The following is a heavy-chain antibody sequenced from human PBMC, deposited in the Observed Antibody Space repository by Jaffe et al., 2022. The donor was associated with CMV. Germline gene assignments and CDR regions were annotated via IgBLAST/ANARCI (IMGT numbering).Heavy chain of an antibody. Sequence: QVQLVQSGAEVKKPGASVKVSCKVSGYTLTELSMHWVRQAPGKGLEWMGGFDPEDGETIYAQKFQGRVTMTEDTSTDTAYMELSSLRSEDTAVYYCATGPDIVASRPGGYYYYYGMDVWGQGTTVTVSS. J-gene: IGHJ6*02. D-gene: IGHD5-12*01. CDR1: GYTLTELS. CDR3: ATGPDIVASRPGGYYYYYGMDV. V-gene: IGHV1-24*01. CDR2: FDPEDGET.